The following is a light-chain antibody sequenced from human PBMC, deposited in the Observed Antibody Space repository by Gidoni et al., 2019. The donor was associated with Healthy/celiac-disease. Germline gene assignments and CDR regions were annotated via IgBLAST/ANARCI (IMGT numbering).Light chain of an antibody. V-gene: IGKV3-20*01. Sequence: EIVLTQSPGTLSLSPGERATLSCRASQSVSRSYLAWYQQKPGQAPRLLIYGASSRATGIPDRFSGGESGTDFTLTISRLEPEDFAVYYCQQYGSSPYTFGQGTKLEIK. CDR1: QSVSRSY. CDR2: GAS. J-gene: IGKJ2*01. CDR3: QQYGSSPYT.